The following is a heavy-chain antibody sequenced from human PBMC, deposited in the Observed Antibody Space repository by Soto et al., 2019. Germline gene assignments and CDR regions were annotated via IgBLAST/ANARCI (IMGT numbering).Heavy chain of an antibody. CDR1: GFTFSTYS. Sequence: GGSLRLSCAASGFTFSTYSMTWVRQAPGKGLEWVAHITATGGNTYYADSVRGRFTISRDTSGNTLYLQMNSLRAEDTALYYCAKCMQAYWNYDAHHIWGQGTMVTVSS. CDR2: ITATGGNT. CDR3: AKCMQAYWNYDAHHI. J-gene: IGHJ3*02. D-gene: IGHD1-7*01. V-gene: IGHV3-23*01.